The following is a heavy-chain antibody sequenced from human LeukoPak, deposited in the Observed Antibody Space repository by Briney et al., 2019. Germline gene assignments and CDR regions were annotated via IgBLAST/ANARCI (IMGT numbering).Heavy chain of an antibody. CDR3: AREAMMGHTTFDY. D-gene: IGHD3-22*01. V-gene: IGHV4-59*01. Sequence: PSETLSLTCTVSGGSISSYYWSWIRQPPGKGLEWIGYIYYSGSTNCNPSLKSRVTISVDTSKNKFSLKLSSVTAADTAVYYCAREAMMGHTTFDYWGQGTLVTVSS. CDR1: GGSISSYY. J-gene: IGHJ4*02. CDR2: IYYSGST.